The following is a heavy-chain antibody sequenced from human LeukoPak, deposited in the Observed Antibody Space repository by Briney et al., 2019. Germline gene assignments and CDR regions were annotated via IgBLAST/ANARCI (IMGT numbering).Heavy chain of an antibody. D-gene: IGHD2-2*03. Sequence: SETLSLTCVVYGGFFSGYYWSWIRQPPGKGLEWIGEINHSGSTNYSPSLKSRVTISVDTSKNRFSLKLSSVTAADTAVYYCARDGYLAVDYWGQGTLLTVSS. CDR3: ARDGYLAVDY. CDR1: GGFFSGYY. V-gene: IGHV4-34*01. J-gene: IGHJ4*02. CDR2: INHSGST.